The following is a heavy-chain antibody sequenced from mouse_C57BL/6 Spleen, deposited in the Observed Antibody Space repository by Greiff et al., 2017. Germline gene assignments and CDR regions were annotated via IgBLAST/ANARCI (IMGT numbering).Heavy chain of an antibody. D-gene: IGHD1-1*01. V-gene: IGHV3-8*01. CDR2: ISYSGST. Sequence: EVHLVESGPGLAKPSQTLSLTCSVTGYSITSDYWNWIRKFPGNKLEYMGYISYSGSTYYNPSLKSRISITRDTSKNQYYLQLNSVTTEDTATYYCARGGYYGSSYGYCDVWGTGTTVTVSS. J-gene: IGHJ1*03. CDR3: ARGGYYGSSYGYCDV. CDR1: GYSITSDY.